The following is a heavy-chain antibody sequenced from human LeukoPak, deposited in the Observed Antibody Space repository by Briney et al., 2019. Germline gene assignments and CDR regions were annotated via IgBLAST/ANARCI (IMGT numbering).Heavy chain of an antibody. J-gene: IGHJ4*02. CDR1: GFTFSTYE. V-gene: IGHV3-48*03. CDR2: ISGSGSNI. CDR3: ASGPPFLKYFEY. D-gene: IGHD3-3*01. Sequence: TGGSLRLSCAASGFTFSTYEMNWVRQAPGKGLEWVSYISGSGSNIYYADSVKGRFTISRDNAKHSLYLQMNSLRVEDTAVYYCASGPPFLKYFEYWGQGTLVTVSS.